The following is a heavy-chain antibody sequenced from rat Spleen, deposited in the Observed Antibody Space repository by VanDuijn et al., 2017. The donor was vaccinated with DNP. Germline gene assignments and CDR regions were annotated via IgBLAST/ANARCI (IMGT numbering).Heavy chain of an antibody. CDR3: TTHLRTTVATLYAMDA. CDR2: ISYDGGST. CDR1: GFTFSDYY. D-gene: IGHD1-3*01. Sequence: EVQLVESGGGLVQPGRSLKLSCAASGFTFSDYYMAWVRQAPTKGLEWVASISYDGGSTYYRDSVKGRFTISRDNAKSSLYLQMDSLRSEDTATYYCTTHLRTTVATLYAMDAWGKGTSVTVSS. J-gene: IGHJ4*01. V-gene: IGHV5-20*01.